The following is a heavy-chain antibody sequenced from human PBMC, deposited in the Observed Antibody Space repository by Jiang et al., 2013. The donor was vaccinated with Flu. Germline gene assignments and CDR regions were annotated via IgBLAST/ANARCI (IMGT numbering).Heavy chain of an antibody. CDR3: ARVDTAMVTLFDY. D-gene: IGHD5-18*01. CDR2: IYYSGST. CDR1: SISSSSYY. Sequence: SISSSSYYWGWDPPAPTGRGLEWIGSIYYSGSTYYNPSLKSRVTISVDTSKNQFSLKLSSVTAADTAVYYCARVDTAMVTLFDYWGQGTLVTVSS. V-gene: IGHV4-39*01. J-gene: IGHJ4*02.